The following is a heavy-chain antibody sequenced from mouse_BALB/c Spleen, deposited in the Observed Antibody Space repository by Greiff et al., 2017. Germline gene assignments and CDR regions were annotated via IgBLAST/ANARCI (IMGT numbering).Heavy chain of an antibody. CDR1: GFNIKDYY. CDR2: IDPENGNT. CDR3: AAPITTVP. J-gene: IGHJ3*01. D-gene: IGHD1-1*01. Sequence: VQLQQSGAELVMPGALVKLSCKASGFNIKDYYMHWVKQRPEQGLEWIGWIDPENGNTIYDPKFQGKASITADTSSNTAYLQLSSLTSEDTAVYYGAAPITTVPWGQGTLVTVSA. V-gene: IGHV14-1*02.